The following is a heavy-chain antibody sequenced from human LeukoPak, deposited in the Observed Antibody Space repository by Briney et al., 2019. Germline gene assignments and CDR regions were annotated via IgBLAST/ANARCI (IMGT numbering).Heavy chain of an antibody. D-gene: IGHD6-13*01. CDR1: GFTFSDYY. V-gene: IGHV3-11*01. Sequence: GGSLRLSCAPSGFTFSDYYMSWIREAPGKGLEWVSYISSSGSTIYYADSVKGRFTISRDNAKNSLYLQMNSLRAEDTAVYYCARASSSWYGNDAFDIWGQGTMVTVSS. CDR3: ARASSSWYGNDAFDI. CDR2: ISSSGSTI. J-gene: IGHJ3*02.